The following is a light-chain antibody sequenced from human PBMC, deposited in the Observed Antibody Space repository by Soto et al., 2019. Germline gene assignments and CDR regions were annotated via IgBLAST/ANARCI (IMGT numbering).Light chain of an antibody. CDR3: SSYTSSSTLV. J-gene: IGLJ2*01. V-gene: IGLV2-14*01. Sequence: SALTQPASVSGSPGQSITISCTGTSSDVGGYNYVSWYQQHPVTAPKLMIYDVSTRPSGVSTRFSGSKSGNTASLTISGLQAEDEADYYCSSYTSSSTLVFGGGTKLTVL. CDR1: SSDVGGYNY. CDR2: DVS.